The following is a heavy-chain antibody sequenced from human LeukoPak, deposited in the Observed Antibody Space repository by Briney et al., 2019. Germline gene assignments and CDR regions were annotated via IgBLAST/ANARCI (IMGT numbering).Heavy chain of an antibody. V-gene: IGHV3-72*01. CDR3: ARGRGDEY. J-gene: IGHJ4*02. D-gene: IGHD3-16*01. CDR1: GFTFSDHY. Sequence: GGSLRLSCVASGFTFSDHYMAWVRQAPGKGLEWVGRMRHKAKSYTTDYAASVTGRFTISRDDSKNSLYLQMNSLRAEDTAVYYCARGRGDEYWGQGTLVTVSS. CDR2: MRHKAKSYTT.